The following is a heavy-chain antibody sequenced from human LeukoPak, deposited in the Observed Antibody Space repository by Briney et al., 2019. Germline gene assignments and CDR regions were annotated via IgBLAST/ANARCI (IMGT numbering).Heavy chain of an antibody. Sequence: SETLSLTCAVYGGSFSGYYWSWIRQPPGKGLEWIGEINHSGSTNYNPSLKSRVTISVDTSKNQFSLKLSSVTAADTAVYYCALGYSGSYVDWFDPWGQGTLVTVSS. J-gene: IGHJ5*02. V-gene: IGHV4-34*01. D-gene: IGHD1-26*01. CDR2: INHSGST. CDR1: GGSFSGYY. CDR3: ALGYSGSYVDWFDP.